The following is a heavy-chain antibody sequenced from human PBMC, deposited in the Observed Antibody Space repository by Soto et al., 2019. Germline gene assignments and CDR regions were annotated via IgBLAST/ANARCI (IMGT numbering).Heavy chain of an antibody. Sequence: QVQLVESGGGVVQPGRSLRLSCAASGFTFSSYGMHWVRQAPGKGLEWVAVIWYDGSNTYYADSVKGRFTISRDNSKTTLYLQMNSLRAEDTAVYYCAREPGYYGSGSYYYYYGMDVWGQGTTVTVSS. J-gene: IGHJ6*02. V-gene: IGHV3-33*01. CDR1: GFTFSSYG. CDR3: AREPGYYGSGSYYYYYGMDV. D-gene: IGHD3-10*01. CDR2: IWYDGSNT.